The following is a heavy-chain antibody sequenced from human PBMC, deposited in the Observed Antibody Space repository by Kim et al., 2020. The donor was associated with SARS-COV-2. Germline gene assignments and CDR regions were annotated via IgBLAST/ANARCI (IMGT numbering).Heavy chain of an antibody. J-gene: IGHJ3*02. CDR3: ARGLGYCSSTSCPRRAFDI. CDR1: GGSISSGGYY. Sequence: SETLSLTCTVSGGSISSGGYYWSWIRQHPGKGLEWIGYIYYSGSTYYNPSLKSRVTISVDTSKNQFSLKLSSVTAADTAVYYCARGLGYCSSTSCPRRAFDIWGQGTMVTVSS. CDR2: IYYSGST. V-gene: IGHV4-31*03. D-gene: IGHD2-2*01.